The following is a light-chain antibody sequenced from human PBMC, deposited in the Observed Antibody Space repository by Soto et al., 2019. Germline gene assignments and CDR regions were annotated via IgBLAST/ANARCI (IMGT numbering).Light chain of an antibody. V-gene: IGLV3-21*04. CDR3: QVWDGSTHHLV. CDR2: YDV. Sequence: SYELTQPPSVSVAPGRTAIITCGGSKVGSKSVHWYQQKPGQAPVLVIYYDVDRPSGIPERFSGSNSGDTATLTIASVEAGDEADYYCQVWDGSTHHLVFVGGTKLTVL. CDR1: KVGSKS. J-gene: IGLJ3*02.